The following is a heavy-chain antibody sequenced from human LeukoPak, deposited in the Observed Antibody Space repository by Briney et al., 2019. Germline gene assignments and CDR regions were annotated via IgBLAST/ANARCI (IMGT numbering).Heavy chain of an antibody. CDR1: GFTFSSYW. CDR2: INSDGSST. V-gene: IGHV3-74*01. D-gene: IGHD3-3*01. Sequence: GGSLRLSCAASGFTFSSYWMHWVRQAPGKGLVWVSRINSDGSSTSYADSVKGRFTISRDNAKNTLYLQMNSLRADDTAVYYCAKRFSQGGGLGYFFDNWGQGTPVTVSS. J-gene: IGHJ4*02. CDR3: AKRFSQGGGLGYFFDN.